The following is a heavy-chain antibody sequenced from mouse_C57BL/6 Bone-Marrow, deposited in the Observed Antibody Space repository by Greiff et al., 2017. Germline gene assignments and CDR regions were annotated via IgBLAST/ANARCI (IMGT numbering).Heavy chain of an antibody. Sequence: VQLQQPGAELVKPGASVKMSCKASGYTFTSYWITWVKQRPGQGLEWIGDIYPGSGSTNYNEKFKSKATLTVDTSSSTAYMQLSSLTSEDSAVYYCAGEWIYYGNYVGFAYWGQGTLVTVSA. J-gene: IGHJ3*01. V-gene: IGHV1-55*01. CDR2: IYPGSGST. CDR3: AGEWIYYGNYVGFAY. CDR1: GYTFTSYW. D-gene: IGHD2-1*01.